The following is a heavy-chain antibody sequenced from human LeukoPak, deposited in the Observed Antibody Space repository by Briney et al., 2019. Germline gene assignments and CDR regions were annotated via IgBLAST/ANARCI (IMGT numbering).Heavy chain of an antibody. Sequence: SETLSLTCTFSGASISTGGYYWTWIRQPPGEGLEWIGYIYYTGSVDYNLSLKSRLTISLDTSKNQFSLKLNSVTAADTAVYYCAREHTYYFGSQTSTLDVWGQGTAVTVSS. CDR2: IYYTGSV. CDR3: AREHTYYFGSQTSTLDV. CDR1: GASISTGGYY. V-gene: IGHV4-31*03. J-gene: IGHJ6*02. D-gene: IGHD3-10*01.